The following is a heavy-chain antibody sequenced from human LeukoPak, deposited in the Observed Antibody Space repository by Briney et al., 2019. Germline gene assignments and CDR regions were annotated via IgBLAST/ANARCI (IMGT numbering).Heavy chain of an antibody. CDR1: GFIFSNYV. Sequence: GGSLRLSCAASGFIFSNYVMTWVRQAPGKGLEWVSTIGTVGDTYHADSVKGRFTISRDNSENTLYLQMNSLRAEDTAVYYCAKDRRIQLWLGFDYWGQGTLVTVSS. J-gene: IGHJ4*02. CDR2: IGTVGDT. CDR3: AKDRRIQLWLGFDY. V-gene: IGHV3-23*01. D-gene: IGHD5-18*01.